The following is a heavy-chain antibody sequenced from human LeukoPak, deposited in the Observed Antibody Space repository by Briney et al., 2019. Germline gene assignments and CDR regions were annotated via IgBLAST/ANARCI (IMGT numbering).Heavy chain of an antibody. V-gene: IGHV3-33*01. Sequence: PGRSLRLSCAASGFTFSSYGMHWVRQAPGKGLEWVAVIWHDGSNKYYADSVKGRFTISRDNSKNTLYLQMNSLRAEDTAVYYCARGSHIVVVTAIHSYFDYWGQGTLVTVSS. D-gene: IGHD2-21*02. CDR2: IWHDGSNK. CDR3: ARGSHIVVVTAIHSYFDY. J-gene: IGHJ4*02. CDR1: GFTFSSYG.